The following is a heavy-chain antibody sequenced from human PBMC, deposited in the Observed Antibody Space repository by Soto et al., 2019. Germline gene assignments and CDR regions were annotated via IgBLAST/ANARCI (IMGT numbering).Heavy chain of an antibody. CDR2: IFWDDDK. CDR1: GFSLSTSGVG. CDR3: AHRRYCSGGSCYDY. Sequence: QITLKESGPTLVKPTQTLTLTCTFSGFSLSTSGVGVGWIRQPPGKALEWLAVIFWDDDKPYSPSLKDRLTITKDTSKNHVLLTVTNMDPADTATYYCAHRRYCSGGSCYDYWGQGTLVTVCS. J-gene: IGHJ4*02. V-gene: IGHV2-5*02. D-gene: IGHD2-15*01.